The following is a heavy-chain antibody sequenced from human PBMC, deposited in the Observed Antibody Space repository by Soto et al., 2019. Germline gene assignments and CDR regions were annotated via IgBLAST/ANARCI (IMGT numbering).Heavy chain of an antibody. CDR2: ISGSDGYT. Sequence: EVQLLESGGALVQPGGSLRLSCAASGFTFLSNAMSWVRQAPGKGLEWVSGISGSDGYTLYADSVKGRFTLSRDISRDTLYLQMNSLRAEDTAVYYCAKGGYGPCSFDYWGHGTLVAVSS. J-gene: IGHJ5*01. CDR1: GFTFLSNA. V-gene: IGHV3-23*01. D-gene: IGHD5-18*01. CDR3: AKGGYGPCSFDY.